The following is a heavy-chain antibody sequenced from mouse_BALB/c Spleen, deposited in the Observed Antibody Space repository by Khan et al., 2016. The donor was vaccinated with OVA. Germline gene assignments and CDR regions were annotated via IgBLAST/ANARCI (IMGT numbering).Heavy chain of an antibody. J-gene: IGHJ3*01. CDR3: ANHGSSSAWFTY. D-gene: IGHD1-1*01. Sequence: VQLQQSGAELAKPGASVKMSCKASGYIFTSYWMHWVKQRPGQGLEWIGYINPSTGYTEYNQKFKEKATLTADKSSSTAYMQLSSLTSEDSAVYYCANHGSSSAWFTYRGQGTLVTVSA. CDR2: INPSTGYT. V-gene: IGHV1-7*01. CDR1: GYIFTSYW.